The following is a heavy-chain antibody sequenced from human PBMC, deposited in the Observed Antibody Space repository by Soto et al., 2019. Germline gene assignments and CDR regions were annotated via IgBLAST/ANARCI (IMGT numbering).Heavy chain of an antibody. D-gene: IGHD5-12*01. Sequence: EVQLVQSGAEVKKPGESLKISCKGSGYNFTSYWIGWVRQMPGKGLEWMGIIYPGDSDTRYSPSFQGQVTISADKSISTAYLQWSSLKASDTAMYYCARLKRDGYNYSPLYYWGQGTLVTVSS. CDR3: ARLKRDGYNYSPLYY. CDR2: IYPGDSDT. V-gene: IGHV5-51*03. CDR1: GYNFTSYW. J-gene: IGHJ4*02.